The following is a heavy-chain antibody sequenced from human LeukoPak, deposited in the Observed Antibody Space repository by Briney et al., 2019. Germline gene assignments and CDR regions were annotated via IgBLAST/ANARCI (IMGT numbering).Heavy chain of an antibody. Sequence: GGSLRLSCAASGFTFSSYGMHWVRQAPGKGLEWVAVISYDGSNKYYADSVKGRFTISRDNSKNTLYLQMNSLRAEDTAVYYCVKSPYSGYDFFDYWGQGTLVTVSS. J-gene: IGHJ4*02. CDR1: GFTFSSYG. CDR3: VKSPYSGYDFFDY. V-gene: IGHV3-30*18. CDR2: ISYDGSNK. D-gene: IGHD5-12*01.